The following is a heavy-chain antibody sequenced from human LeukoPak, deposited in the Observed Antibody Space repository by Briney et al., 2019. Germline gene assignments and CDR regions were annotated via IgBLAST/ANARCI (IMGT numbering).Heavy chain of an antibody. V-gene: IGHV3-23*01. CDR2: ISGSGGST. J-gene: IGHJ4*02. Sequence: GGSLRLSRAASGFTFSSYAMSWVRQAPGKGLEWVSAISGSGGSTYYADSVKGRFTISRDNSKSTLFLQMDSLRAEDTAVYYCAKDLEPQLVGAADYWGQGTLVTVSS. CDR3: AKDLEPQLVGAADY. CDR1: GFTFSSYA. D-gene: IGHD1-26*01.